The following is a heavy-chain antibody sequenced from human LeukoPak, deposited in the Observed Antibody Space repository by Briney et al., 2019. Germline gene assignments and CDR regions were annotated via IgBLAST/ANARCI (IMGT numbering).Heavy chain of an antibody. CDR2: ISSSSTYK. D-gene: IGHD6-13*01. J-gene: IGHJ3*02. CDR1: GFTFTKYI. V-gene: IGHV3-21*01. CDR3: ARDAQQLGGRDAFDI. Sequence: GGSLRLSCAASGFTFTKYIMNWVRQAPGKGLEWVSSISSSSTYKYYADSVKGRFTISRDNAKNSLYLQLNSLRAEDTAVYYCARDAQQLGGRDAFDIWGHGTMVTVSS.